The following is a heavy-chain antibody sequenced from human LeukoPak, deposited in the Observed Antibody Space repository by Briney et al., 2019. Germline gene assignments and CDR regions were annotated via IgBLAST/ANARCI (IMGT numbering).Heavy chain of an antibody. CDR1: GGSISSSSYY. CDR3: ARRRDYSTTS. Sequence: KASETLSLTCTVSGGSISSSSYYWGWIRQPPGKGLEWIGSIYYSGSTYYNPSLKSRVSISVDTSKNQFSLKLSSVTAADTAVYYCARRRDYSTTSWGQGTLVTVSS. J-gene: IGHJ5*02. D-gene: IGHD4-11*01. V-gene: IGHV4-39*01. CDR2: IYYSGST.